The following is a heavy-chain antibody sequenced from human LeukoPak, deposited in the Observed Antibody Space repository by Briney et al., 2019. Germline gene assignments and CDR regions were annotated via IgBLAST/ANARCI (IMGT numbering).Heavy chain of an antibody. CDR3: AKDSCSGGSCHLFDY. D-gene: IGHD2-15*01. Sequence: PGGSLRLSCAASGFTFDDYAMHWVRQAPGKGLEWVSGISWNSGSIGYADSVKGRFTISRDNAKNSLYLQMNSLRAEDTALYYCAKDSCSGGSCHLFDYWGQGTLVTVSS. CDR2: ISWNSGSI. V-gene: IGHV3-9*01. CDR1: GFTFDDYA. J-gene: IGHJ4*02.